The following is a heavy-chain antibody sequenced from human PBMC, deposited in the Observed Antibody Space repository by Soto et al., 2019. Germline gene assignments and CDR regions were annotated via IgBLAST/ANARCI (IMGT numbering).Heavy chain of an antibody. V-gene: IGHV3-15*01. Sequence: PGGSLRLSCAASGFTFSSYAMSWVRQAPGKGLEWVGRIKSKSSGGTAEYGTPVKGRFTISRDDSKSILYLQLNSLKIEDTAVYYCTTGSLFGIVTGSEDYWGQGNQVTVSS. J-gene: IGHJ4*02. D-gene: IGHD3-9*01. CDR3: TTGSLFGIVTGSEDY. CDR2: IKSKSSGGTA. CDR1: GFTFSSYA.